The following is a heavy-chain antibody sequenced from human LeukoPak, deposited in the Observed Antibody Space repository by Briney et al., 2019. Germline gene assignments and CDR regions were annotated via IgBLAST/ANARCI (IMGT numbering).Heavy chain of an antibody. CDR2: INHSGST. CDR1: GGSFSGYY. J-gene: IGHJ5*02. Sequence: PSETLSLTCAVYGGSFSGYYWSWIRRPPGKGLEWIGEINHSGSTNYNPSLKSRVTISVDTSKNQFSLKLSSVTAADTAVYYCARARKTTVTTRWFDPWGQGTLVTVSS. CDR3: ARARKTTVTTRWFDP. D-gene: IGHD4-17*01. V-gene: IGHV4-34*01.